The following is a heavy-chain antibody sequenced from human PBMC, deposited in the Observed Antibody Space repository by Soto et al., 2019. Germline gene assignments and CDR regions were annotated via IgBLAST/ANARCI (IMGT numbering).Heavy chain of an antibody. D-gene: IGHD4-17*01. V-gene: IGHV4-30-4*01. CDR3: ARSPLYGDYAFTINYYYYGMDV. CDR1: GGSISSGDYY. Sequence: SETLSLTCTVSGGSISSGDYYWSWIRQPPGKGLEWIGYIYYSGSTYYNPSLKSRVTISVDTSKNQFSLKLSSVTAADTAVYYCARSPLYGDYAFTINYYYYGMDVWGQGTTVTVSS. J-gene: IGHJ6*02. CDR2: IYYSGST.